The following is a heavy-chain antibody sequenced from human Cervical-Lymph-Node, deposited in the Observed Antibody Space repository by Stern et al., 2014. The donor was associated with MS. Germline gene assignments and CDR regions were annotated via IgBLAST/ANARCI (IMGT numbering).Heavy chain of an antibody. CDR2: VSGTSGDI. CDR3: ARDRTPARRVSYSYGMDV. D-gene: IGHD1/OR15-1a*01. V-gene: IGHV3-21*01. CDR1: GFTFSSYT. J-gene: IGHJ6*02. Sequence: EVQLVESGGGLVKPGGSLSLSCSASGFTFSSYTMNWVRQAPGKGLEWISSVSGTSGDIYYADAVKGRFTISRDNAKNSLFLQMNSLRVEDTAVYYCARDRTPARRVSYSYGMDVWGQGTTVTV.